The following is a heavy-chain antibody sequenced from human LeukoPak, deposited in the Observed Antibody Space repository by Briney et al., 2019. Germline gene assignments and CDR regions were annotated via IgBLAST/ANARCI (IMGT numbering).Heavy chain of an antibody. Sequence: SETLSLTCTVSGGSISSYYWSWIRQPPGKGLEWIGYIYYSGSTNYNPSLKSRVTISVDTSKNQFSLKLSSVTAADTAVYYCASIYSSGPGGDYWGQGTLVTVSS. CDR1: GGSISSYY. D-gene: IGHD6-19*01. CDR2: IYYSGST. CDR3: ASIYSSGPGGDY. J-gene: IGHJ4*02. V-gene: IGHV4-59*01.